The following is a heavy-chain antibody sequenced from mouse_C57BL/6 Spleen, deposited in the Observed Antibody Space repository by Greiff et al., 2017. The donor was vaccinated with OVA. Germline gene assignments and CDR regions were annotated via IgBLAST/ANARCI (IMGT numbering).Heavy chain of an antibody. V-gene: IGHV1-81*01. J-gene: IGHJ2*01. CDR2: IYPRSGNT. D-gene: IGHD1-1*01. CDR1: GYTFTSYG. CDR3: ARLFTTVVAEEYYFDY. Sequence: QVQLQQSGAELARPGASVKLSCKASGYTFTSYGISWVKQRTGQGLEWIGEIYPRSGNTYYNEKFKGKATLTADKSSSTAYMELRSLTSEDSAVYFCARLFTTVVAEEYYFDYWGQGTTLTVSS.